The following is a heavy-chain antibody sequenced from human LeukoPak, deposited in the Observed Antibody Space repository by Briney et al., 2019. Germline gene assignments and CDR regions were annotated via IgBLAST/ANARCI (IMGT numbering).Heavy chain of an antibody. CDR2: INHSGST. V-gene: IGHV4-34*01. D-gene: IGHD6-13*01. CDR1: GVSFSGYY. CDR3: ARDTLIAAAGGIDP. Sequence: SETLSLTCAVYGVSFSGYYWSWIRQPPGKGLEWIGEINHSGSTNYNPSLKSRVTISVDTSKNQFSLKLSSVTAADTAVYYCARDTLIAAAGGIDPWGQGTLVTVSS. J-gene: IGHJ5*02.